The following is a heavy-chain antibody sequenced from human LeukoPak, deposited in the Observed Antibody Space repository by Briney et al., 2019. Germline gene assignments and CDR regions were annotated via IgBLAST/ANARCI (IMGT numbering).Heavy chain of an antibody. CDR3: AKEGSNWDVDY. J-gene: IGHJ4*02. CDR1: GFTFDSYA. D-gene: IGHD1-1*01. CDR2: ISGSGGRT. V-gene: IGHV3-23*01. Sequence: GGSLRLSCAASGFTFDSYAMTWVRQAPGKGLEWVSTISGSGGRTFYGASVKGRFTISRDKSKNTLYLQMNSPRAEDTAVYYCAKEGSNWDVDYWGQGTLVTVSS.